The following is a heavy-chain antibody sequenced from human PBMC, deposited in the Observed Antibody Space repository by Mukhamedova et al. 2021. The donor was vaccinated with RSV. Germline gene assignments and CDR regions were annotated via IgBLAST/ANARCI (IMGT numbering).Heavy chain of an antibody. D-gene: IGHD3-22*01. J-gene: IGHJ3*02. CDR2: ISGSGGST. CDR3: AKDHDSSGSYGQDDAFDI. Sequence: VSAISGSGGSTYYADSVKGRFTISRDNSKNTLYLQMNSLRAEDTAVYYCAKDHDSSGSYGQDDAFDIWGQGTMVTVSS. V-gene: IGHV3-23*01.